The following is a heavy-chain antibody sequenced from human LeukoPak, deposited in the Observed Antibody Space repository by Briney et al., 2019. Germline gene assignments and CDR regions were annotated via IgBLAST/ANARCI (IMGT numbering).Heavy chain of an antibody. Sequence: GGSLRLSCAASGFTFSDYYMSWIRQAPGKGLEWVSYISSSSSYTNYADSVKGRFTISRDKSKSTLYLQMDSLRADDTAVYYCAKDLGDDYILTYFDSWGQGTLVTVSS. J-gene: IGHJ4*02. CDR1: GFTFSDYY. CDR2: ISSSSSYT. D-gene: IGHD5-24*01. CDR3: AKDLGDDYILTYFDS. V-gene: IGHV3-11*05.